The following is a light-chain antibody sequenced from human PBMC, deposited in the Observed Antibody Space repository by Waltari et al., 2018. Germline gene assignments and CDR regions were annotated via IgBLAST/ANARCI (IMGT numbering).Light chain of an antibody. V-gene: IGLV2-11*01. CDR2: DVS. CDR1: SSDVGGYNY. J-gene: IGLJ3*02. Sequence: QSALTQPRSVSGSPGPSVPISCTGTSSDVGGYNYVFWYQQHPGKAPKLMIYDVSKRPSGVPDRFSGSKSGNTASLTISGLQAEDEADYYCCSYAGSYTWVFGGGTKLTVL. CDR3: CSYAGSYTWV.